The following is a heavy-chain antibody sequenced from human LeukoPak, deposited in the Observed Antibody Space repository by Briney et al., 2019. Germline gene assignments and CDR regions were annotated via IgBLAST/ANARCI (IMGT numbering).Heavy chain of an antibody. Sequence: GGSLRLSCAASGFTLSSYSVSWVRQAPGKGLEWVSSISISGKYIYYANSVKGRFTISRENAKNSLYLQMNSLRAEDTAVYYCARPGGYNYGRFDAWGQGALVTVSS. CDR3: ARPGGYNYGRFDA. V-gene: IGHV3-21*01. J-gene: IGHJ4*02. CDR1: GFTLSSYS. D-gene: IGHD5-18*01. CDR2: ISISGKYI.